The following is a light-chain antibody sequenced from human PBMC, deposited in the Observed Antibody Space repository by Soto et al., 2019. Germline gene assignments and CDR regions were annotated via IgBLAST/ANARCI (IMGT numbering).Light chain of an antibody. CDR2: GAS. V-gene: IGKV3-20*01. CDR1: QSVSSSY. Sequence: EIVLTQSPGTLSLSPGDRATLSCRASQSVSSSYLAWYQQKPGQAPRLLIYGASSRATGIPDRFSGSGSATDFTLTISRLEPEDFAVYYCQQYGSSPVTFGQGTKLEFK. CDR3: QQYGSSPVT. J-gene: IGKJ2*01.